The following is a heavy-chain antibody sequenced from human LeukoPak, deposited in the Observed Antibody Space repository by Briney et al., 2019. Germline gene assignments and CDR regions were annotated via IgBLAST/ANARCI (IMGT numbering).Heavy chain of an antibody. CDR2: ISSSSSYT. J-gene: IGHJ3*02. D-gene: IGHD2-2*01. Sequence: GGSLRLSCAASGFTFSDYYMSWIRQAPGKGLEWVSYISSSSSYTNYADSVEGRFTISRDNAKNSLYLQMNSLRAEDTAVYYCARDLGYCSSTSCSDAFDIWGQGTMVTVSS. CDR3: ARDLGYCSSTSCSDAFDI. V-gene: IGHV3-11*06. CDR1: GFTFSDYY.